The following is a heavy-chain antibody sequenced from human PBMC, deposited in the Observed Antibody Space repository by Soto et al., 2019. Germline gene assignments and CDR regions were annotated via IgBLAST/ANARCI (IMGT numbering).Heavy chain of an antibody. CDR3: ARLKWIQLWSAEVYYYYYMDV. J-gene: IGHJ6*03. CDR2: IYYSGST. V-gene: IGHV4-59*08. D-gene: IGHD5-18*01. CDR1: GGSISSYY. Sequence: QVQLQESGPGLVKPSETLSLTCTVSGGSISSYYWSWIRQPPGKGPEWIGYIYYSGSTNYNPSLKSRVTISVDTSKNQFSLKLSSVTAADTAVYYCARLKWIQLWSAEVYYYYYMDVWCKGTTVTVSS.